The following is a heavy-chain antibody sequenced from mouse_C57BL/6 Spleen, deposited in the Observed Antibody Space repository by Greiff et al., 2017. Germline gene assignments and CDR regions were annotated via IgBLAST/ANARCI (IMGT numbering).Heavy chain of an antibody. CDR3: ARGDYSNSDYFDY. CDR1: GYTFTNYW. V-gene: IGHV1-63*01. Sequence: QVQLKESGAELVRPGTSVKMSCKASGYTFTNYWIGWAKQRPGHGLEWIGDIYPGGGYTNYNEKFKGKATLTADKSSSTAYMQFSSLTSEDSAIYYCARGDYSNSDYFDYWGQGTTLTVSS. CDR2: IYPGGGYT. J-gene: IGHJ2*01. D-gene: IGHD2-5*01.